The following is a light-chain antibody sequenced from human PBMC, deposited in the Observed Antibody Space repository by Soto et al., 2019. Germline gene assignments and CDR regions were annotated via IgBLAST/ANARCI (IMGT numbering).Light chain of an antibody. J-gene: IGLJ1*01. V-gene: IGLV2-14*03. CDR3: SSYSDSDTKV. CDR2: EVN. Sequence: QSFLTQPAAVSASPGQSITISCGGTSSDVGAYIYVSWYQQYPGKAPKLIIYEVNNRPSGGSGRFSGSKSDTTAYLTISGLQAEDEADYYCSSYSDSDTKVFGTGTKVTVL. CDR1: SSDVGAYIY.